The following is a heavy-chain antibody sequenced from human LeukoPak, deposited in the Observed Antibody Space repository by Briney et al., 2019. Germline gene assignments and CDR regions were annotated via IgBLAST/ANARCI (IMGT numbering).Heavy chain of an antibody. CDR1: GASITSGGSS. CDR2: IYHRGST. V-gene: IGHV4-30-2*01. J-gene: IGHJ4*02. D-gene: IGHD3-10*01. CDR3: ARAAPYYHGSVNHPYFDY. Sequence: SETLSLTCAVSGASITSGGSSWCWIRQPAGKGLGWIGSIYHRGSTDYNPSLKSRVTISLDRSNNQFSLKLTSVTAADTAVYYCARAAPYYHGSVNHPYFDYWGQGTLVTVSS.